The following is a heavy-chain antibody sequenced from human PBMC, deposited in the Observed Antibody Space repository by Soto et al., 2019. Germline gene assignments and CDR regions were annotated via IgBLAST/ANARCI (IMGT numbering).Heavy chain of an antibody. V-gene: IGHV4-34*01. CDR3: ARETYGDYVGYFDP. Sequence: SETLSLTCAVYGGSFSCYYWTWIRQPPGKGLEWIGEINHSGSTNYSPSLKSRVIISVDRSKNQFSLKVSSVTAADTAVYYCARETYGDYVGYFDPWGQGTLVTVSS. D-gene: IGHD4-17*01. J-gene: IGHJ5*02. CDR1: GGSFSCYY. CDR2: INHSGST.